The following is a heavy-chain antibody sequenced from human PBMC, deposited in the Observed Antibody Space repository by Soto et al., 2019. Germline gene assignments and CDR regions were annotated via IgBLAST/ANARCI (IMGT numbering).Heavy chain of an antibody. CDR1: GGSFSGYY. Sequence: ETLSLTCAVYGGSFSGYYWSWIRQPPGKGLEWIGEINHSGSTNYNPSLKSRVTISVDTSKNQFSLKLSSVTAADTAVYYCARVPITMVRGVKDAFDIWGQGTMVTVSS. CDR3: ARVPITMVRGVKDAFDI. CDR2: INHSGST. J-gene: IGHJ3*02. D-gene: IGHD3-10*01. V-gene: IGHV4-34*01.